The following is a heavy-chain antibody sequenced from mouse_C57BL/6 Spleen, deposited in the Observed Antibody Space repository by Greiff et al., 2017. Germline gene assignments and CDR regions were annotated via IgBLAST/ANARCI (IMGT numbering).Heavy chain of an antibody. Sequence: VQLQQSGPELVKPGASVKISCKASGYTFTDYYMNWVKQSHGKSLEWIGDINPNNGGTSYNQKFKGKATLTVDKSSSTAYMELRSLTSEDSAVYYCARPYYGSYYFDYWGQGTTLTVSS. V-gene: IGHV1-26*01. CDR2: INPNNGGT. J-gene: IGHJ2*01. CDR3: ARPYYGSYYFDY. D-gene: IGHD2-9*01. CDR1: GYTFTDYY.